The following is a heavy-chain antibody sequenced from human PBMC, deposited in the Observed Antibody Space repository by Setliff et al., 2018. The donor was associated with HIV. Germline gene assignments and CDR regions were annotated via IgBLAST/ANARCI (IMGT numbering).Heavy chain of an antibody. CDR2: ITGGGDHT. J-gene: IGHJ3*02. D-gene: IGHD6-19*01. CDR1: GFTFSSYA. V-gene: IGHV3-23*01. Sequence: PGGSLRLSCASSGFTFSSYAMNWVRQAPGKGLEWVSAITGGGDHTYYADSVKGRFTISRDNSRNTVYLQMNSLRADDTAVYYCAKGGQWLVPTGSDAFDIWGQGTMVTVSS. CDR3: AKGGQWLVPTGSDAFDI.